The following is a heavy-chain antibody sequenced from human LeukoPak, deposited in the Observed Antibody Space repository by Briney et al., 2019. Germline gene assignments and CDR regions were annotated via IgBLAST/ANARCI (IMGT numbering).Heavy chain of an antibody. J-gene: IGHJ6*03. D-gene: IGHD3-22*01. Sequence: GGSLRLSCAASGFTFSSYGMHWVRQAPGKGLEWVAVISYDGSNKYYADSVKGRFTIPRDNAKNSLYLQMNSLRAEDTAVYYCARGGQYYYDSSGYYQSYYMDVWGKGTTVTVSS. CDR3: ARGGQYYYDSSGYYQSYYMDV. V-gene: IGHV3-30*03. CDR1: GFTFSSYG. CDR2: ISYDGSNK.